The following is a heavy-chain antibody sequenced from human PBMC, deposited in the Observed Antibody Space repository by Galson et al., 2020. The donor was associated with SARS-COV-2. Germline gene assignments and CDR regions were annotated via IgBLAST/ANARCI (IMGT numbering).Heavy chain of an antibody. J-gene: IGHJ4*02. CDR2: KWSDENKR. CDR1: GFNFRIDA. D-gene: IGHD6-19*01. CDR3: TRDPPDSGWAFTS. Sequence: GESLQIPCSASGFNFRIDAFHRVRQAPSKGLEGVAMKWSDENKRYYADSVKGRFIISRDNSQNMLYLQMTGLRVEDTAVYFCTRDPPDSGWAFTSWGQGTLVTVSS. V-gene: IGHV3-33*01.